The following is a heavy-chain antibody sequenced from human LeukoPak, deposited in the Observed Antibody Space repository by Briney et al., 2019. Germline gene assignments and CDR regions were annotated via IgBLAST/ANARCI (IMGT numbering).Heavy chain of an antibody. V-gene: IGHV1-69*05. Sequence: SVKVSCKASGGTFSSYAISWVRQAPGQGLEWMGGIIPIFGTANYAQKFQGRVTITTDDSTSTAYMELSSLRSEDTAVYYCAREELYSSGWQPSPWGQGTLVTVSS. J-gene: IGHJ5*02. CDR1: GGTFSSYA. CDR2: IIPIFGTA. CDR3: AREELYSSGWQPSP. D-gene: IGHD6-19*01.